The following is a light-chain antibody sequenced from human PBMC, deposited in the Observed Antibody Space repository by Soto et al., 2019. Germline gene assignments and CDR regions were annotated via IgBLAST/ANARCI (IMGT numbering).Light chain of an antibody. CDR2: DAS. V-gene: IGKV3-11*01. CDR3: HQRSTWPFT. J-gene: IGKJ3*01. CDR1: QSISSY. Sequence: EIVLTQSPATLSLSPGESATLSCRASQSISSYLAWYQQKPDQAPRLLIYDASNRATGIPARFSGSGSGTDFTLTISSLEPEDFAVYYCHQRSTWPFTFGPGTKVDIK.